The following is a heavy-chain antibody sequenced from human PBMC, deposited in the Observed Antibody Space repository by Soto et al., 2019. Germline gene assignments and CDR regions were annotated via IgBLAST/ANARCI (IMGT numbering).Heavy chain of an antibody. J-gene: IGHJ2*01. CDR1: GFTVSSNY. D-gene: IGHD3-16*01. Sequence: EVQLVESGGGLVQPGGSLRLSCAASGFTVSSNYMSWVRQAPGKGLEWVSVIYSGGSTYYADSVKGRFTISRHNSENTLYLQMNSLRAEDTAVYYCARVVTFGYWYFDLWGRGTLVTVSS. CDR3: ARVVTFGYWYFDL. V-gene: IGHV3-53*04. CDR2: IYSGGST.